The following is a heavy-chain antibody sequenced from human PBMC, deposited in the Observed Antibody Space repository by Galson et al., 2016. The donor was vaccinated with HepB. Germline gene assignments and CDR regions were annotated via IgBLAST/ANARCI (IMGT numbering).Heavy chain of an antibody. CDR3: ARDPSYYSGMDV. Sequence: SLRLSCAASGFAFSSYYMHWVRQAPGKGLVWVSRINRDESSTSYADYVKGRFTISRDNAKNTLYLQMNSLRAEDTSVYYCARDPSYYSGMDVWGQGTTV. V-gene: IGHV3-74*01. CDR1: GFAFSSYY. J-gene: IGHJ6*02. CDR2: INRDESST.